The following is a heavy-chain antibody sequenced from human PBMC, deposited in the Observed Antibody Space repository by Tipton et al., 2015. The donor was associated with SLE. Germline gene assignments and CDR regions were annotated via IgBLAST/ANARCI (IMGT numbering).Heavy chain of an antibody. CDR2: ISPYNGNI. D-gene: IGHD2-21*01. CDR1: GYTFTNYG. Sequence: QLVQSGAEVKKAGASVKVSCKASGYTFTNYGFSWVRQAPGQGLEWMGWISPYNGNINYAQRLQGRVTMTTDTSTSTAYMELRSLRSDDTAVYFCARDVDEDASDIWGQGTMVTVSS. V-gene: IGHV1-18*04. CDR3: ARDVDEDASDI. J-gene: IGHJ3*02.